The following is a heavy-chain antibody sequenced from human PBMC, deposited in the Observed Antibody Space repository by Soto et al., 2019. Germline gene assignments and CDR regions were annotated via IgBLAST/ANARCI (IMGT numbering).Heavy chain of an antibody. V-gene: IGHV4-31*11. J-gene: IGHJ5*02. CDR1: GGSISSGGYY. CDR2: IYQSGST. D-gene: IGHD4-17*01. Sequence: SETLSLTCAVSGGSISSGGYYWSWIRQHPGKGLEWIGYIYQSGSTYSNPSLKSRVIISVDTSKNHFALQLSSVTAADTAVYYCARAGAGYGDDNWFDPWGQGTLVTVSS. CDR3: ARAGAGYGDDNWFDP.